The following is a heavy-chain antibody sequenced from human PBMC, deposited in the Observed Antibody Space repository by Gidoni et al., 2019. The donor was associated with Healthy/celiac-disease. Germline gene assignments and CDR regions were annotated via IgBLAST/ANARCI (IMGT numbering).Heavy chain of an antibody. CDR3: TTDSGATVVTPGVYFDY. CDR1: GFTFINAW. V-gene: IGHV3-15*01. J-gene: IGHJ4*02. D-gene: IGHD4-17*01. CDR2: IKSKTDGGTT. Sequence: EVQLVESGGGLVKPGGSLRLSCAASGFTFINAWMSWVRQAPGKGLEWVGRIKSKTDGGTTDYAAPVKGRFTISRDDSKNTLYLQMNSLKTEDTAVYYCTTDSGATVVTPGVYFDYWGQGTLVTVSS.